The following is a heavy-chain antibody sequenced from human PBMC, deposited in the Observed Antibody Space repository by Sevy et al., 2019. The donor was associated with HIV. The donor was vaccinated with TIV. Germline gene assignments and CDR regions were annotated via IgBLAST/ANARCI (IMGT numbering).Heavy chain of an antibody. J-gene: IGHJ6*02. Sequence: GGSLRLSCRAFEFNLGDYVMSWFRQAPGKGLSWVGFIRSKAYGATTEYAASVKGRVTISRDDSKGIAYLQMNSLKTEDTGRYYCTRATYYYDSGSYYGMDVWGQGTTVTVSS. CDR1: EFNLGDYV. V-gene: IGHV3-49*03. CDR3: TRATYYYDSGSYYGMDV. CDR2: IRSKAYGATT. D-gene: IGHD3-10*01.